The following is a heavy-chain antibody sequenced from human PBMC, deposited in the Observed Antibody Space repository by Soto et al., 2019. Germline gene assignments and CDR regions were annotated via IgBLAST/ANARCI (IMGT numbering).Heavy chain of an antibody. CDR1: GYTFSGYY. V-gene: IGHV1-2*02. D-gene: IGHD2-2*02. CDR2: INPNSGGT. CDR3: AGSLPEGYYIITGGYTRALCCRDG. J-gene: IGHJ6*04. Sequence: ASVNVSCKASGYTFSGYYIHWLRQAPGQGLEWMGWINPNSGGTNYAQKFQGRVTVTRDTPTSTAYMELSRLTSDDTAVYYCAGSLPEGYYIITGGYTRALCCRDGWG.